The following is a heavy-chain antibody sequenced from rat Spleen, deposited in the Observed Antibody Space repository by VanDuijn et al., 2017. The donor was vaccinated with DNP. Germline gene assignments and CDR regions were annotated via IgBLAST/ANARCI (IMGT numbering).Heavy chain of an antibody. Sequence: EVQLVESGGGLVQPGRSLKLSCAASGFTFSDYNMAWVRQAPKKGLEWVATISYDGSSTYYRDSVKGRFTISRDNAKSTLYLQMDSLTSEDTATYYCARHSQGQLYLRAMDAWGQGTSVTVSS. CDR2: ISYDGSST. CDR3: ARHSQGQLYLRAMDA. V-gene: IGHV5-7*01. J-gene: IGHJ4*01. CDR1: GFTFSDYN. D-gene: IGHD1-2*01.